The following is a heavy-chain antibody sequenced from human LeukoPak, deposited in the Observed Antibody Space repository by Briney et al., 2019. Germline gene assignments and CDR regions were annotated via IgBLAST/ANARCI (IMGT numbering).Heavy chain of an antibody. CDR2: ISGSGGST. V-gene: IGHV3-23*01. CDR3: AKAVGIWPGLVVKSYFDY. D-gene: IGHD2-2*01. CDR1: GFTFSSYA. Sequence: GGSLRLSXAASGFTFSSYAMSWVRQAPGKGLGWVSAISGSGGSTYYADSVKGRSTISRDNSKNTLYLQMNSLRAEDTAVYYCAKAVGIWPGLVVKSYFDYWGQGTLVTVSS. J-gene: IGHJ4*02.